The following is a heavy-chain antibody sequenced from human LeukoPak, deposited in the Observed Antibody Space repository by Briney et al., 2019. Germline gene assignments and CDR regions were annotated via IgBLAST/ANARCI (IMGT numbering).Heavy chain of an antibody. CDR1: GFTFTSYD. J-gene: IGHJ4*02. CDR2: MNPNSGNT. V-gene: IGHV1-8*03. Sequence: ASVTVSCTASGFTFTSYDINWVRQATGQGLEWMGWMNPNSGNTGYAQRFQGRVTITRNTSISTAYMELSSLRSEDTAVYYCARGTTTVGFDYWGQGTLVTVSS. CDR3: ARGTTTVGFDY. D-gene: IGHD4-17*01.